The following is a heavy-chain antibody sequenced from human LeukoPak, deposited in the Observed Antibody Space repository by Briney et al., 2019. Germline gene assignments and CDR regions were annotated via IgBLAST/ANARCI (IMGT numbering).Heavy chain of an antibody. J-gene: IGHJ1*01. CDR3: TLGSGSSH. Sequence: PGGSLRLSCAASGFTFSGSAMHWVRQASGKGLEWVGRIRSKANNYATAYAASVTGRFTISRDDSKNTAYLQMNSLKTEDTAVYYCTLGSGSSHWGQGTLVTVSS. V-gene: IGHV3-73*01. D-gene: IGHD3-10*01. CDR2: IRSKANNYAT. CDR1: GFTFSGSA.